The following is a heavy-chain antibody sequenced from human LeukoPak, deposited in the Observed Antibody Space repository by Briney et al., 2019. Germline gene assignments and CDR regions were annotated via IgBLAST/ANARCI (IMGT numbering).Heavy chain of an antibody. Sequence: SETLSLTCTVSGGSISSHYWSWIRQPPGKGLEWIGYIYYSGSTNYNPSLKSRVTISVDTSKNQFSLKLSSVTAEDTAVYYCARVGLGRYYYYYMDVWGKGTTVTVSS. V-gene: IGHV4-59*11. CDR3: ARVGLGRYYYYYMDV. J-gene: IGHJ6*03. D-gene: IGHD1-14*01. CDR1: GGSISSHY. CDR2: IYYSGST.